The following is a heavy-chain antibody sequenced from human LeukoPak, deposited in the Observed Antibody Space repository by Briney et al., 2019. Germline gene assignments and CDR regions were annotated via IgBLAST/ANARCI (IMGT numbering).Heavy chain of an antibody. D-gene: IGHD3-10*01. CDR3: ARDQVWFGDSDYYCYMDV. Sequence: PGGSLRLSCAASGFTFSSYWMSWVRQTPGKGLEWVAIILQDGSEKHYVASVKGRFTISRDNAKNSLYLQMNSLRAEDTAVYYCARDQVWFGDSDYYCYMDVWGKGTTVTVSS. CDR1: GFTFSSYW. CDR2: ILQDGSEK. J-gene: IGHJ6*03. V-gene: IGHV3-7*01.